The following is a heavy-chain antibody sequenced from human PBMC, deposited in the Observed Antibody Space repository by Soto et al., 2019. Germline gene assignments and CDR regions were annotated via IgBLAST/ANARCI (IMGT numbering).Heavy chain of an antibody. Sequence: QVQLVQSGAEVKKPGASVKVSCKASGYTFTSYDINWVRQATGQGLEWMGWMNPNSGNTGYAQKLQGRVTXTXXTSISTAYMELSSLTSEDTSVYYCARGRLAAPAPRWCQGTLVTVSS. J-gene: IGHJ4*02. CDR1: GYTFTSYD. D-gene: IGHD6-13*01. CDR3: ARGRLAAPAPR. V-gene: IGHV1-8*01. CDR2: MNPNSGNT.